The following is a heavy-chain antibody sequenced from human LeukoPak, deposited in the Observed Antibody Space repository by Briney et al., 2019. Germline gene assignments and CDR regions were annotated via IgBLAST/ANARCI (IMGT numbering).Heavy chain of an antibody. D-gene: IGHD1-26*01. V-gene: IGHV1-46*01. CDR1: GYTFTSYG. CDR3: ARDNSVGDYAWWFDP. CDR2: INPSGGTT. Sequence: ASVKVSCKASGYTFTSYGISWVRQAPGQGLEWMGLINPSGGTTRYAQKFQGRVTMTRDLSTSTDYMELSSLRSDDTAVYFCARDNSVGDYAWWFDPWGQGTLVTVSS. J-gene: IGHJ5*02.